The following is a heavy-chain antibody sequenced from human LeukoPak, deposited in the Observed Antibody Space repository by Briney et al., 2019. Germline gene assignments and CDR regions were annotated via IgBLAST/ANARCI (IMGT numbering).Heavy chain of an antibody. CDR3: AREAYYYGSGNLRYDY. CDR2: IYTSGST. Sequence: SETLPLTCTVSGGSISSYYWSWIRQPAGKGLEWIGRIYTSGSTNYNPSLKSRVTMSVDTSKNQFSLKLSSVTAADTAVYYCAREAYYYGSGNLRYDYWGQGTLVTVSS. J-gene: IGHJ4*02. D-gene: IGHD3-10*01. V-gene: IGHV4-4*07. CDR1: GGSISSYY.